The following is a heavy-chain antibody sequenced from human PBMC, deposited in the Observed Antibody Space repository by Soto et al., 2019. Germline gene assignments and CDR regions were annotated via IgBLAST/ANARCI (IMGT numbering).Heavy chain of an antibody. CDR2: INPNSGGT. CDR1: GYTFTGYY. J-gene: IGHJ6*02. V-gene: IGHV1-2*04. Sequence: ASVKVSCKASGYTFTGYYMHWVRQAPGQGLEWMGWINPNSGGTNYAQKFQGWVTMTRDTSISTAYMELSRLRSDDTAVYYCARYCSGGSCEDGMDVWGQGTTVTVSS. D-gene: IGHD2-15*01. CDR3: ARYCSGGSCEDGMDV.